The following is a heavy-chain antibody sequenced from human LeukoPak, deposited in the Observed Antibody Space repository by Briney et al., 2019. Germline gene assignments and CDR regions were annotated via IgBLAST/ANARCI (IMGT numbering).Heavy chain of an antibody. V-gene: IGHV3-23*01. Sequence: GGSLRLSCAASGFTFSSYAMSWVRQAPGKGLEWVSAISGSGGSTYYADSVKGRFTISRDNSKNTLYLQMNSLRAEDTAVYYCAKDAGYYCSGGSCYRPWFDPWGQGTLVAVSS. D-gene: IGHD2-15*01. CDR2: ISGSGGST. CDR1: GFTFSSYA. CDR3: AKDAGYYCSGGSCYRPWFDP. J-gene: IGHJ5*02.